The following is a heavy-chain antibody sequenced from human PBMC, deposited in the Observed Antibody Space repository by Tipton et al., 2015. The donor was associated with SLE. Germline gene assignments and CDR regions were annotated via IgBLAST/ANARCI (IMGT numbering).Heavy chain of an antibody. CDR3: ARDFLQTYFEY. CDR1: TGSISSFY. Sequence: SLTCTVSTGSISSFYWSWIRQSPGKGLEWIGLIYHSGATNYNASLKSRVTISLDTSKRQFSLRLSSVTAADTAEYYCARDFLQTYFEYWGQGAPVTVSS. D-gene: IGHD2/OR15-2a*01. V-gene: IGHV4-59*12. J-gene: IGHJ4*02. CDR2: IYHSGAT.